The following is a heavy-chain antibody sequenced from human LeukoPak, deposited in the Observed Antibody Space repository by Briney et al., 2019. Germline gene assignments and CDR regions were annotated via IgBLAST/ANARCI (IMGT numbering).Heavy chain of an antibody. CDR3: ARDYGYDAFDI. Sequence: GGSLRLSCAASGFTVSSNYMSWVRQAPGKGLEWVSVIYSGGSTYYADSVKGRFTISRDNSKNTLYLQMNSLRAEDTAAYYCARDYGYDAFDIWGQGTMVIVSS. J-gene: IGHJ3*02. D-gene: IGHD5-24*01. CDR2: IYSGGST. V-gene: IGHV3-53*01. CDR1: GFTVSSNY.